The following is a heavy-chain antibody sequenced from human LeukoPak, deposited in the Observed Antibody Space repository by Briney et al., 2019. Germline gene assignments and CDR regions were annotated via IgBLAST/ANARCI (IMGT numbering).Heavy chain of an antibody. Sequence: PGGSLRLSCAAPGFTFSSYAMHWVRQAPGKELEWVAVISYDGSNKYYADSVKGRFTISRDNSKNTLYLQMNSLRAEDTAVYYCALLGAAGREYFQHWGQGTLVSVSS. CDR3: ALLGAAGREYFQH. CDR1: GFTFSSYA. J-gene: IGHJ1*01. CDR2: ISYDGSNK. V-gene: IGHV3-30*14. D-gene: IGHD6-13*01.